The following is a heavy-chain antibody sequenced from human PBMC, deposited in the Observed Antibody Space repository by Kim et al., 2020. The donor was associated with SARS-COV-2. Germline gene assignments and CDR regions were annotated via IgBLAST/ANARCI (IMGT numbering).Heavy chain of an antibody. J-gene: IGHJ4*02. V-gene: IGHV1-3*01. D-gene: IGHD6-19*01. CDR3: ARGGSDWYPFDY. Sequence: KYSQKFQGRVTIARDTSASTTYMEVSSLTSEDTAVYYCARGGSDWYPFDYWGQGTLVTVSS.